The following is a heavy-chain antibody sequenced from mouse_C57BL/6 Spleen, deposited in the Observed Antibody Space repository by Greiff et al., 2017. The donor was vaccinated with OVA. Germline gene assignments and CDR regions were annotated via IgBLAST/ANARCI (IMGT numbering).Heavy chain of an antibody. CDR2: INPGSGGT. CDR1: GYAFTNYL. D-gene: IGHD2-4*01. Sequence: QVQLQQSGAELVRPGTSVKVSCKASGYAFTNYLIEWVKQRPGQGLEWIGVINPGSGGTNYNEKFKGKATLTADKSSSTAYMQLSSLTSEDAAVYFCARLGDYDGFDYWGQGTTLTVSS. V-gene: IGHV1-54*01. CDR3: ARLGDYDGFDY. J-gene: IGHJ2*01.